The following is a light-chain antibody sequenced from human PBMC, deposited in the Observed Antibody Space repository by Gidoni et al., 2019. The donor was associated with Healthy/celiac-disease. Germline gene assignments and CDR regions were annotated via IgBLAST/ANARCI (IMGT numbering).Light chain of an antibody. CDR1: KLGDKY. V-gene: IGLV3-1*01. CDR3: QAWDSSTDVV. J-gene: IGLJ2*01. CDR2: QDS. Sequence: SYELTPPPSVSVSPGQTASITCSGAKLGDKYACWYQQNPGQSPVLVIYQDSKRPSGIPERFSGSNSGNTATLTISGTQAMDEADYYCQAWDSSTDVVFGGGTKLTVL.